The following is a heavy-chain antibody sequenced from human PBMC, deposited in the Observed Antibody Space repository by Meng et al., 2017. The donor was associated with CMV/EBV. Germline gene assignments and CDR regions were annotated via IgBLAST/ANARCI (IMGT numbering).Heavy chain of an antibody. CDR1: DGSISSSSYY. J-gene: IGHJ1*01. CDR2: IYYSRST. V-gene: IGHV4-39*01. D-gene: IGHD3-16*01. CDR3: ARLGQYRYFQH. Sequence: SQTLSPTCTVSDGSISSSSYYWGWIRQPPGKGLEWIGSIYYSRSTYYNPSLKSRVTISVDTSKNQFSLKLSSVTAADTAVYYCARLGQYRYFQHWGQGTLVTVSS.